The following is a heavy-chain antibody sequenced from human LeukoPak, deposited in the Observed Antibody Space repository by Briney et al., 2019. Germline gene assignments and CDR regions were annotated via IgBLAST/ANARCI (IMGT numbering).Heavy chain of an antibody. CDR1: GGTFSSYA. Sequence: SVKVSCKASGGTFSSYAISWVRQAPGQGLEWMGGIIPIFGTANYAQKFQGRVTITADESTSTAYMELSSLRSEDTAVYYCARAIYYYGSGSSKSYYFDYWGQGTLVTVSS. V-gene: IGHV1-69*13. D-gene: IGHD3-10*01. CDR2: IIPIFGTA. J-gene: IGHJ4*02. CDR3: ARAIYYYGSGSSKSYYFDY.